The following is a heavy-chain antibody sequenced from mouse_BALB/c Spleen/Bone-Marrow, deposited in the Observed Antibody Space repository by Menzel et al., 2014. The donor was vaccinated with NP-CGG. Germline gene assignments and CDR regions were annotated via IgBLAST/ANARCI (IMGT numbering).Heavy chain of an antibody. CDR3: ARELGRGYYFDY. CDR1: GYTFTSSW. Sequence: VKLQESGSVLVRPGASVKLSCKASGYTFTSSWMHWAKQRPGQGLEWIGEIHPNSGNTNYNEKFKGKATLTVDTSSSTAYVDLSSPTSEDSAVYYCARELGRGYYFDYWGQGTTLTVSS. D-gene: IGHD4-1*01. V-gene: IGHV1S130*01. CDR2: IHPNSGNT. J-gene: IGHJ2*01.